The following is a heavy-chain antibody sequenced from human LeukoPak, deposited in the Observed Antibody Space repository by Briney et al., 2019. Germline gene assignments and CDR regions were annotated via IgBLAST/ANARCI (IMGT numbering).Heavy chain of an antibody. Sequence: GGSVRLSCTVSGSTLSNYGMSWVRQAPGKGLEWVAGISDSGGRTNYADSVRGRFTISRDKPKNTLYLQMNSLRAEDTAVYFCAKRGAVIRVILVGFHKEAYYFDSWGQGALVTVSS. J-gene: IGHJ4*02. CDR3: AKRGAVIRVILVGFHKEAYYFDS. CDR2: ISDSGGRT. D-gene: IGHD3-22*01. CDR1: GSTLSNYG. V-gene: IGHV3-23*01.